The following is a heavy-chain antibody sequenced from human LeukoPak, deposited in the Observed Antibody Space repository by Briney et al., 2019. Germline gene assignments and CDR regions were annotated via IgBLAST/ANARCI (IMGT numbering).Heavy chain of an antibody. J-gene: IGHJ5*02. CDR3: AKDTPYCSSTSCYYWFDP. CDR1: GFTFSSYA. D-gene: IGHD2-2*01. V-gene: IGHV3-23*01. Sequence: GGSLRLSCAASGFTFSSYAMSWVRQAPGKGLEWVSAISGSGGSTYYADSVKGRFTISRDNSKNTLYLQMNSLRAEDTAVYYCAKDTPYCSSTSCYYWFDPWGQGTLVTVSS. CDR2: ISGSGGST.